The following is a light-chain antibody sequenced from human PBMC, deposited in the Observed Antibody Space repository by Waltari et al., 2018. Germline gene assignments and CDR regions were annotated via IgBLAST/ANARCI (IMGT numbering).Light chain of an antibody. CDR2: EDN. J-gene: IGLJ2*01. Sequence: NFVLTQPHSVSESPGKTVTFSCTRRSGSIASNCVPLYQQRPGSSPPTMIYEDNLRPSGVPERCSAALSSSSNSASLTSSGLKTEDGTEYCGQSYSSNNCVSVGRPKLTVL. V-gene: IGLV6-57*01. CDR3: QSYSSNNCV. CDR1: SGSIASNC.